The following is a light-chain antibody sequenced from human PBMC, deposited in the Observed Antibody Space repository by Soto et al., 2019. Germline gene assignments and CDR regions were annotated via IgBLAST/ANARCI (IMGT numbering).Light chain of an antibody. CDR3: HQRNSRSPYT. V-gene: IGKV3-11*01. CDR1: QSVSSR. CDR2: AAS. Sequence: EIVLTQSPATLSLSPGERATLFCRASQSVSSRLAWYQHKPGQAPRLLIYAASNRATGIPARFSGSGSGTDFTLTISTLEPEDFAIYYCHQRNSRSPYTFGQGTKLEIK. J-gene: IGKJ2*01.